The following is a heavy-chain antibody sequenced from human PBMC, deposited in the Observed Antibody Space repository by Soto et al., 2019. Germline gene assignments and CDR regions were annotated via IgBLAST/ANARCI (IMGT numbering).Heavy chain of an antibody. D-gene: IGHD3-22*01. J-gene: IGHJ4*02. CDR2: INHSGST. V-gene: IGHV4-39*01. CDR1: DGSMNSDSSY. Sequence: QLQLQESGPGLVKPSETLSLTCRVSDGSMNSDSSYWGWVRQPPGKVLEWIGVINHSGSTYHNLSLKGRVTMSVDASRKQFSLKLTSMTAADTAVYYCARLGGYVSVGYYYLWDSWGQGTLVTVSS. CDR3: ARLGGYVSVGYYYLWDS.